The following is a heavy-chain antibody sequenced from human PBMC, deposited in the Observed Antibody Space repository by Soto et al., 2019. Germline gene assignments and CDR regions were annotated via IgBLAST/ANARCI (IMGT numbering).Heavy chain of an antibody. V-gene: IGHV1-69*13. D-gene: IGHD5-18*01. CDR3: AMKVDTAMVGDYYYGMDV. J-gene: IGHJ6*02. CDR2: IIPIFGTA. Sequence: ASVKVSCKASGGTFSSYAISWVRQAPGQGLEWMGGIIPIFGTANYAQKFQGRVTITADESTSTAYMELSSLRSEDTAVYYCAMKVDTAMVGDYYYGMDVWGQGTTVTVSS. CDR1: GGTFSSYA.